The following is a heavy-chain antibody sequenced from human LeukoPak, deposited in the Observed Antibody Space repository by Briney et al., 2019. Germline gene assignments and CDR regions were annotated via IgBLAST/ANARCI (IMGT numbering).Heavy chain of an antibody. V-gene: IGHV7-4-1*02. CDR3: ARDIKQPYYYYMDV. Sequence: ASVKVSCKASGYTFTSYAMNWVRQAPGQGLEWMGWINTNTGNPTYAQGFTGRFVFSLDTSVSTAYLQISSLKAEDTAVYYCARDIKQPYYYYMDVWGKGTTVTVSS. J-gene: IGHJ6*03. D-gene: IGHD6-13*01. CDR2: INTNTGNP. CDR1: GYTFTSYA.